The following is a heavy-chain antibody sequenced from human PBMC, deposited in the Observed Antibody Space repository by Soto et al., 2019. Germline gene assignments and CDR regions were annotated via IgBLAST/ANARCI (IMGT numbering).Heavy chain of an antibody. CDR3: AKSVDPYYYYYGMDG. Sequence: GGSLRLSCAASGFTFSSYAMSWFRQAPGKGLEWVSAISGSGGSTYYADSVKGRFTISRDNSKNTLYLQMNSLRAEDTAVYYCAKSVDPYYYYYGMDGWGQGTTVTVSS. D-gene: IGHD3-9*01. J-gene: IGHJ6*02. V-gene: IGHV3-23*01. CDR2: ISGSGGST. CDR1: GFTFSSYA.